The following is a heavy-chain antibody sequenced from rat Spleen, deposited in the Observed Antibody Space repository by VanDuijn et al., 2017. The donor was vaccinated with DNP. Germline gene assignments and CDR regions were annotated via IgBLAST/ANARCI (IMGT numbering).Heavy chain of an antibody. D-gene: IGHD1-11*01. J-gene: IGHJ2*01. CDR1: GFNFNDNW. V-gene: IGHV4-2*01. CDR3: ARGPNYGGYADYFDY. Sequence: EVKLVESGGGLVQPGRSLKLSCAASGFNFNDNWMGWVRQAPGKGLEWIGPITKDSSAIAYIPSLKDKFTISRDNDQNTLHLQMSNLGSEDTAFYYCARGPNYGGYADYFDYWGQGVMVTVSS. CDR2: ITKDSSAI.